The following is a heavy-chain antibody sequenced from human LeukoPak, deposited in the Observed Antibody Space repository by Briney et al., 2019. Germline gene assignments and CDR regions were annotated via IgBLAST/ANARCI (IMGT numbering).Heavy chain of an antibody. CDR2: IKQDGSEK. J-gene: IGHJ4*02. V-gene: IGHV3-7*01. CDR1: GLTFSTYW. Sequence: GGSLRLSCAASGLTFSTYWMSWVRQAPGKGLEWVANIKQDGSEKYYVGSVKGRFTISRDNAKNSVFLQMNSLRAEDTAVYYCATNPIMRDYEDHWGQGTLVTVSS. D-gene: IGHD4-17*01. CDR3: ATNPIMRDYEDH.